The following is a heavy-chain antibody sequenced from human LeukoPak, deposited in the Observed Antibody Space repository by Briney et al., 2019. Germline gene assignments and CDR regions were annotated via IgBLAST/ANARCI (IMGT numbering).Heavy chain of an antibody. CDR1: GGSISSSSYY. CDR3: ARVEEGYGSGRRENYYYYYMDV. D-gene: IGHD3-10*01. CDR2: IYYSGST. Sequence: SETLSLTCTVSGGSISSSSYYWGWIRQPPGKGLEWIGYIYYSGSTNYNPSLKSRVIISVDTSKNQFSLKLSSVTAADTAVYYCARVEEGYGSGRRENYYYYYMDVWGKGTTVTISS. J-gene: IGHJ6*03. V-gene: IGHV4-61*05.